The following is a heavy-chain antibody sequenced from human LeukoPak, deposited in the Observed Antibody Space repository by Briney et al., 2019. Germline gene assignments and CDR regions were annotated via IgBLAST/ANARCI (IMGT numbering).Heavy chain of an antibody. J-gene: IGHJ5*02. D-gene: IGHD2-2*01. Sequence: ASETLSLTCAVYGGSFSGYYWSWIRQPPGKGLEWIGEINHSGSTNYNPSLKSRVTISVDTSKNQFSLKLSSVTAADTAVYYCASSYCSSTSCYFTFDPWGQGTLVTVSS. CDR1: GGSFSGYY. V-gene: IGHV4-34*01. CDR3: ASSYCSSTSCYFTFDP. CDR2: INHSGST.